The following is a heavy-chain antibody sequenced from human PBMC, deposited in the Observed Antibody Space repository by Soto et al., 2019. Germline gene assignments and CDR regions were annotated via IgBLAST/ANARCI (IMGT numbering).Heavy chain of an antibody. Sequence: QVQLVQSGAEVKKPGASVKVSCKASGYTFTSYAMHWVRQAPGQRLEWMGWINAGNGNTKYSQKFQGRVTITRDTSASTAYMELSSPRTEDTAVYYCARGPGGPDGPGDYWGQGTWSPSPQ. V-gene: IGHV1-3*01. CDR2: INAGNGNT. CDR1: GYTFTSYA. CDR3: ARGPGGPDGPGDY. D-gene: IGHD2-15*01. J-gene: IGHJ4*02.